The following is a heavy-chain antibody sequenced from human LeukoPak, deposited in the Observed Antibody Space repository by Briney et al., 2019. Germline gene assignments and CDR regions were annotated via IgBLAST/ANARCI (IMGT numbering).Heavy chain of an antibody. D-gene: IGHD3-9*01. V-gene: IGHV1-69*06. CDR2: IIPLFGAP. J-gene: IGHJ4*02. Sequence: ASVKVSCKASGGPLNTYVIDWVRQAPGHGLEWMGRIIPLFGAPSYAQRFQGNVTISADKSTDTTYMELTRLTSEDTAVYYCTMGPTASLGRPFERWGQGTLVTVS. CDR3: TMGPTASLGRPFER. CDR1: GGPLNTYV.